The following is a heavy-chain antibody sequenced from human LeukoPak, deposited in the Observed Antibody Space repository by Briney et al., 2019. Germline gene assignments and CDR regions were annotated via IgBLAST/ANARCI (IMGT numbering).Heavy chain of an antibody. CDR1: GGTFSSYA. J-gene: IGHJ4*02. D-gene: IGHD3-22*01. CDR3: AVNPYYYDSSGYYYLLFY. V-gene: IGHV1-69*01. Sequence: SVTVSCKASGGTFSSYAISWVRQAPGQGLEWMGGIIPIFGTANYAQKFQGRVTITADESTSTAYMELSSLRSEDTAVYYCAVNPYYYDSSGYYYLLFYWGQGTLVTVSS. CDR2: IIPIFGTA.